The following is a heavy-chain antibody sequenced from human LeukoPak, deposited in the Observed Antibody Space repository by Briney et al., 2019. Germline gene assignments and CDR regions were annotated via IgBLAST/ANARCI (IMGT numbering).Heavy chain of an antibody. Sequence: PGGSLRLSCAASGFTFSSYSMNRVRQGPGKGLEWVSSISSSSSYISYADSVKGRFTISRDNAKNSLYLDMNSLRAEDTTVYYCAKKGTASYSSSCLRCDSFDYWGQGTLVTVSS. V-gene: IGHV3-21*01. CDR3: AKKGTASYSSSCLRCDSFDY. CDR1: GFTFSSYS. J-gene: IGHJ4*02. D-gene: IGHD6-6*01. CDR2: ISSSSSYI.